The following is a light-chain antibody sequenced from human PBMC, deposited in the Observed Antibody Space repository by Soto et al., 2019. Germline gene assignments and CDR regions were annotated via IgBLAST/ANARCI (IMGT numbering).Light chain of an antibody. CDR2: WAT. Sequence: DIVMTQSPDSLAVSLGERATINCKSSQSVLYRSNNENYLAWYQQKPGQPPKLLIYWATTRESGVPDRFSGSGSGTDFTLTISSLQAEDVAVYYCQQYYPIPPITFGQGTRREIK. CDR3: QQYYPIPPIT. V-gene: IGKV4-1*01. J-gene: IGKJ5*01. CDR1: QSVLYRSNNENY.